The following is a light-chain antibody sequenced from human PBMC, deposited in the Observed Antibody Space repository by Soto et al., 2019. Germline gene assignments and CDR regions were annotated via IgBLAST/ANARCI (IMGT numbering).Light chain of an antibody. Sequence: EIVMTQSPATLSVSPGERATLSCRASQSVSSNLAWYQQKPGLAPRLLIYGASTRATGIPARFSGSGSGTAFTLTISSLQSEDFAVYYCQQYNNWPSLTFGGGTKVEIK. CDR1: QSVSSN. J-gene: IGKJ4*01. CDR2: GAS. CDR3: QQYNNWPSLT. V-gene: IGKV3-15*01.